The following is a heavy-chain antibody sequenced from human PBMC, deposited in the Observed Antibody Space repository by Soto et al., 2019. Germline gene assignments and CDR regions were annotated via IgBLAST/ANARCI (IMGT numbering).Heavy chain of an antibody. CDR2: ISGSGGST. D-gene: IGHD6-13*01. Sequence: GGSLRLSCAASGFPFSSYAMSWVRQAPGKGLEWVSAISGSGGSTYYADSVKGRFTISRDNSKNTLYLQMNSLRAEDTAVYYCAKGIRIAAAGLYYYYYGMDVWGQGTTVTVSS. CDR3: AKGIRIAAAGLYYYYYGMDV. CDR1: GFPFSSYA. J-gene: IGHJ6*02. V-gene: IGHV3-23*01.